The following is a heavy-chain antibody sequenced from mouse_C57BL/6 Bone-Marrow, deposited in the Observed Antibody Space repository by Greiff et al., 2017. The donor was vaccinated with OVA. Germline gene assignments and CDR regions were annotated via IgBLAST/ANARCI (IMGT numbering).Heavy chain of an antibody. V-gene: IGHV1-9*01. J-gene: IGHJ4*01. CDR3: ARDLPCGYYAMDY. Sequence: VQLQQSGAELMKPGASVKLSCKAAGYTFTGYWIEWVKQRPGHGLEWIGEILPGSGCTNYNEKFKGKATFTADTSSNTTYMQLSSLTTEDSAIYYCARDLPCGYYAMDYWGQGTSVTVSS. CDR2: ILPGSGCT. D-gene: IGHD2-1*01. CDR1: GYTFTGYW.